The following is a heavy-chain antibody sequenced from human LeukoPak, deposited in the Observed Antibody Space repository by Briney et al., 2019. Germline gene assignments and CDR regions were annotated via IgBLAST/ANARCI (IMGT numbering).Heavy chain of an antibody. CDR2: IKKDGSEK. Sequence: GGSLRLSCAPSGFTFSAYSLSWVRQAPGKGLEWVAKIKKDGSEKDYVDSVKGRFTISRDNAKGSLYLQLNSLRAEDTAVYYCARGFQRGDSPVWGQGTLVNLSS. V-gene: IGHV3-7*01. D-gene: IGHD2-21*02. CDR3: ARGFQRGDSPV. J-gene: IGHJ4*02. CDR1: GFTFSAYS.